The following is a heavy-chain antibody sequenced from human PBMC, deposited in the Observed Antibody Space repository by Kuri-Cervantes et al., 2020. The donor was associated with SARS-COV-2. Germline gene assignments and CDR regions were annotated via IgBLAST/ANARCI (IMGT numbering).Heavy chain of an antibody. CDR1: GFTFSSYG. CDR3: AKIMTTVTTNDY. Sequence: GRSLKISCAASGFTFSSYGMHWVRQAPGKGLEWVAVISYDGSNKYYADSVKGRFTISRGNSKNTLYLQMNSLRAEDTAVYYCAKIMTTVTTNDYWGQGTLVTVSS. V-gene: IGHV3-30*18. CDR2: ISYDGSNK. J-gene: IGHJ4*02. D-gene: IGHD4-11*01.